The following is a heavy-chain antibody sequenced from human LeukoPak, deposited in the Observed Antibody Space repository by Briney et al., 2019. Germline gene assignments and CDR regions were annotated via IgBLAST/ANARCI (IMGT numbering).Heavy chain of an antibody. J-gene: IGHJ4*02. CDR3: ARWGIAAAGPYYFDY. CDR2: INSDGSST. Sequence: GGSLRLSCAASGFTFSSYWMHWVRQAPGKGLVWVSRINSDGSSTSYADSVKGRFTISRDNAKNTLYLQMNSLRAEDTAAYYCARWGIAAAGPYYFDYWGQGTLVTVSS. CDR1: GFTFSSYW. V-gene: IGHV3-74*01. D-gene: IGHD6-13*01.